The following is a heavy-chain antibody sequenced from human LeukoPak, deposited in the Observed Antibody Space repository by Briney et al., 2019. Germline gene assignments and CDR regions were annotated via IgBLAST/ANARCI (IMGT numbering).Heavy chain of an antibody. Sequence: SETLSLTCTVSGGSNSSSSYYWGWILQPPGKGLEWIGSIYYSGSTYYNPSLKSRVTISVDTSKNQFSLKLSSVTAADTAVYYCARVSRGGTIYYFDYWGQGTLVTLSS. D-gene: IGHD3-16*01. CDR3: ARVSRGGTIYYFDY. J-gene: IGHJ4*02. CDR2: IYYSGST. V-gene: IGHV4-39*07. CDR1: GGSNSSSSYY.